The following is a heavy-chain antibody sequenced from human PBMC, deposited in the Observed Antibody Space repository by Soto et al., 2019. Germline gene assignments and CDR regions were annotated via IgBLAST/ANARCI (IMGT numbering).Heavy chain of an antibody. V-gene: IGHV2-5*02. Sequence: QITLKESGPTLVKPTQTLTLTCTFSGFSLSTSGVGVGWIRQPPGKALELFALISWDDDKRARPSLKSRLPITMDHSKVPVNLTMTSMDPGDIATCYSALLRGWLPFDCWRQGTLVTVS. CDR3: ALLRGWLPFDC. CDR1: GFSLSTSGVG. CDR2: ISWDDDK. J-gene: IGHJ4*02. D-gene: IGHD5-12*01.